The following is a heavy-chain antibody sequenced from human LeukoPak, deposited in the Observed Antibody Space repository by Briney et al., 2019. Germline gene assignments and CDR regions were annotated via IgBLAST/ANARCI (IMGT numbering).Heavy chain of an antibody. D-gene: IGHD3-3*01. Sequence: GGSLRLSCAASGFTFSSYAMSWVRQAPGKGLEGVSAISGSGGSTYYADSVKGRFTISRDNSKNTLYLQMNSLRAEDTAVYYCAKVLRFLEWLPYFDYWGQGTLVTVSS. J-gene: IGHJ4*02. V-gene: IGHV3-23*01. CDR2: ISGSGGST. CDR3: AKVLRFLEWLPYFDY. CDR1: GFTFSSYA.